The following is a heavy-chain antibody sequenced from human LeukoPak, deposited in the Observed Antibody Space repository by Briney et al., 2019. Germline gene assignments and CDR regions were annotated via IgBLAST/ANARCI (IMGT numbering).Heavy chain of an antibody. CDR1: GYTFTSYA. D-gene: IGHD2-2*02. J-gene: IGHJ4*02. CDR2: INAGNGNT. V-gene: IGHV1-3*01. CDR3: ARGPPYCSSTSCYTPFDY. Sequence: GASVKVSCKASGYTFTSYAMHWVRQAPGQRPEWMGWINAGNGNTKYSQKFQGRVTITRDTSASTAYMELSSLRSEDTAVYYCARGPPYCSSTSCYTPFDYWGQGTLVTVSS.